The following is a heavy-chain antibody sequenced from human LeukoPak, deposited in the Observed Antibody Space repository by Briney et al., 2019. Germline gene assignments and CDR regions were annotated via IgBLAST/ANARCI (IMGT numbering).Heavy chain of an antibody. CDR1: GFTFGSSA. V-gene: IGHV3-23*01. CDR3: ATDVTSYDY. J-gene: IGHJ4*02. D-gene: IGHD3-10*01. Sequence: GGSLRLSCAASGFTFGSSAMSWVRQAPGKGLEWVSGIGASGGTTHYADSVKGRFTISRDNSKNTLYLQMNSLRVEDTAVYYCATDVTSYDYWGQGILVTVSS. CDR2: IGASGGTT.